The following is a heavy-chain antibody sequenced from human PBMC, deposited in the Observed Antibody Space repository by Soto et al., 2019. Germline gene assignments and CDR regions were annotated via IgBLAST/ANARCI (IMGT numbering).Heavy chain of an antibody. V-gene: IGHV4-34*01. CDR1: GGSFSGYY. Sequence: PSETLSLTCTVYGGSFSGYYWSWIRQPPGKGLEWIGEINYSGSTNYNPSLKSRVTISVDTSKNQFSLKLSSVTAADTAVYYCARELYYDILTGYYPGGPFDYWGQGTLVTVSS. J-gene: IGHJ4*02. CDR3: ARELYYDILTGYYPGGPFDY. CDR2: INYSGST. D-gene: IGHD3-9*01.